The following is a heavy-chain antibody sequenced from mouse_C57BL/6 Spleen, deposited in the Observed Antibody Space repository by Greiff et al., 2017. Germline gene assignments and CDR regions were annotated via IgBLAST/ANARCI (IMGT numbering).Heavy chain of an antibody. CDR2: ISSGSSTI. V-gene: IGHV5-17*01. CDR1: GFTFSDYG. J-gene: IGHJ4*01. CDR3: ARPRVWLPSYAMDY. D-gene: IGHD2-2*01. Sequence: DVKLVESGGGLVKPGGSLKLSCAASGFTFSDYGMHWVRQAPEKGLEWVAYISSGSSTIYYADTVKGRFTISRDNAKNTLFLQMTSLRSEDTDMYYCARPRVWLPSYAMDYWGQGTSVTVSS.